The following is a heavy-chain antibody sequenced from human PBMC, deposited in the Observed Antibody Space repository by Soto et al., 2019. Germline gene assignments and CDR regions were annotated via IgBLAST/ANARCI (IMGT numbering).Heavy chain of an antibody. CDR2: IMPIIGTA. Sequence: QVQLVQSGAEVMKPGSSVKVSCKASGGTFSSYAMSWVRQRPGQGLEWMGGIMPIIGTANYAQKFQGRVTITADESTSTAYMELSSLRSEDTAVYYCARGGYSSSYRLDYWGQGTLVTVSS. V-gene: IGHV1-69*01. J-gene: IGHJ4*02. D-gene: IGHD6-6*01. CDR3: ARGGYSSSYRLDY. CDR1: GGTFSSYA.